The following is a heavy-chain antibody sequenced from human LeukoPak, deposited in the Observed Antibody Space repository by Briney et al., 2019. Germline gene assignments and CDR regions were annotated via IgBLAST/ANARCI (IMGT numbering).Heavy chain of an antibody. J-gene: IGHJ6*04. Sequence: AASVKVSCKAPGYTFTSYYMHWVRQAPGQGLEWMGIINPSGGSTSYAQKFQGRVTMTRDMSTSTVYMELSSLRSEGTAVYYCARARGILQMDVWGKGTTVTVSS. CDR1: GYTFTSYY. CDR3: ARARGILQMDV. D-gene: IGHD1-14*01. CDR2: INPSGGST. V-gene: IGHV1-46*01.